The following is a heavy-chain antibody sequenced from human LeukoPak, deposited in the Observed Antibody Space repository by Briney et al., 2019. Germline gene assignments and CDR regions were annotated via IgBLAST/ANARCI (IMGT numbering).Heavy chain of an antibody. V-gene: IGHV1-69*05. J-gene: IGHJ4*02. CDR1: GGTFSSYA. Sequence: SVKVFCKASGGTFSSYAISWVRQAPGQGLEWMGGIIPIFGTANYAQKFQGRVTITTDESTSTAYMELSSLRSEDTAVYYCARDCSVSSYYDFWSGYCYWGQGTLVTVSS. D-gene: IGHD3-3*01. CDR3: ARDCSVSSYYDFWSGYCY. CDR2: IIPIFGTA.